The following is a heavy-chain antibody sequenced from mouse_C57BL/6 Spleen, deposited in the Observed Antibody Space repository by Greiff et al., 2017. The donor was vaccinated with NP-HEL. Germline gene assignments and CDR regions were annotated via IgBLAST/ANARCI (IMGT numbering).Heavy chain of an antibody. CDR2: INPYNGGT. CDR3: ARQEIYGSSVYYFDD. J-gene: IGHJ2*01. D-gene: IGHD1-1*01. CDR1: GYTFTDYY. V-gene: IGHV1-19*01. Sequence: VQLQQSGPVLVKPGASVKMSCKASGYTFTDYYMNWVKQSHGKSLEWIGVINPYNGGTSYNQKFKGKATLTVDKSSSTAYMELNSLTSEDSAVYYCARQEIYGSSVYYFDDWGQGTTLTVSS.